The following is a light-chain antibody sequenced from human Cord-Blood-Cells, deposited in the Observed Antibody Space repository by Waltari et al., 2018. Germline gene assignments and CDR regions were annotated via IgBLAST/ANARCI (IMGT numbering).Light chain of an antibody. Sequence: QSALTQPASVSGSPGQSITISCTGTSSDVGSYNLVSWYQQHPGKAPKLMIYEGSKRPSGVSNRFSGSKSGNTASLTSSGLQAEDEADYYCCSYAGSSTLFGGGTKLTVL. CDR2: EGS. CDR3: CSYAGSSTL. V-gene: IGLV2-23*01. CDR1: SSDVGSYNL. J-gene: IGLJ2*01.